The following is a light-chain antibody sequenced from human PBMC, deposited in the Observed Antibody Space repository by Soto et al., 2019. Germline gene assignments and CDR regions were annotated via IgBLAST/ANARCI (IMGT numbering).Light chain of an antibody. V-gene: IGKV3-20*01. CDR1: QSVTSSS. J-gene: IGKJ2*01. CDR3: QQYGSSPMYT. Sequence: EIVLTQSPGTLSLSPGERATLSCRASQSVTSSSFAWYQQKPGQAPRLLIYGASGRATGIPDRFSGSGSGTDFTLTISRLEPEDFAVYYCQQYGSSPMYTVGQGTKLEIK. CDR2: GAS.